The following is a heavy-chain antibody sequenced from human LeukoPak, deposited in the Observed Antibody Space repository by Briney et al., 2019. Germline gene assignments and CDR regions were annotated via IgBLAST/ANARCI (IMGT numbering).Heavy chain of an antibody. J-gene: IGHJ4*02. D-gene: IGHD3-22*01. CDR1: GYSFTSYW. V-gene: IGHV5-51*01. Sequence: GESLKISCKGSGYSFTSYWIGWVRQMPGKGLEWMGIIYPGDSDTRYSPSFQGQVTISADRSITTAYLLWSSLKASDTAMYYCTRYDYDSSGYYYFDYWGQGTQVTVSS. CDR2: IYPGDSDT. CDR3: TRYDYDSSGYYYFDY.